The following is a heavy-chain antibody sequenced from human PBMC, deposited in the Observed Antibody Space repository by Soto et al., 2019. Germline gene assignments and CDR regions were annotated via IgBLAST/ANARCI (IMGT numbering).Heavy chain of an antibody. D-gene: IGHD6-6*01. CDR3: ARPSRQLGEYDY. J-gene: IGHJ4*02. CDR1: GYSFTGYW. Sequence: GESKRISSKGAGYSFTGYWIGWVRQIPGKGLEWMGVVYPGDSDTRYSPSFQGQVTISADKSISTAYLQWSGLKASDTAMYYCARPSRQLGEYDYWGQGTLVTVSS. CDR2: VYPGDSDT. V-gene: IGHV5-51*01.